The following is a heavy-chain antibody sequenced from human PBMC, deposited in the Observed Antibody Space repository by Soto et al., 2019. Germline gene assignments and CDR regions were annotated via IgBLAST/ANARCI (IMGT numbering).Heavy chain of an antibody. Sequence: SVKVSCKASGYTFTGYYMHWVRQAPGQGLEWMGRIIPILGIANYAQKFQGRVTITADKSTSTAYMELSSLRSEDTAVYYCARDSVGYDSSGPLRYWGQGTLVTVAS. J-gene: IGHJ4*02. CDR1: GYTFTGYY. V-gene: IGHV1-69*04. CDR2: IIPILGIA. D-gene: IGHD3-22*01. CDR3: ARDSVGYDSSGPLRY.